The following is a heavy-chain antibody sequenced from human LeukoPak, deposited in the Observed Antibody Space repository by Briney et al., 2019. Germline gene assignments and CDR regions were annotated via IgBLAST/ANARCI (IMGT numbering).Heavy chain of an antibody. J-gene: IGHJ4*02. CDR3: AIQMTVIAVVPYFDY. V-gene: IGHV3-11*04. CDR1: GFTFSDYY. CDR2: ISSSGTTQ. D-gene: IGHD3-22*01. Sequence: PGGSLRLSCAASGFTFSDYYVSWIRQAPGKGLEWITFISSSGTTQYYADSVRGRFTVSRDNAKSSLYLYLNSLRDEGTAVYYCAIQMTVIAVVPYFDYWGQGSQVTVSS.